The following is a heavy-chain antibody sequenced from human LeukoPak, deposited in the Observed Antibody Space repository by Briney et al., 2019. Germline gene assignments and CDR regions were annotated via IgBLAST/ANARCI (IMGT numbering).Heavy chain of an antibody. CDR2: IEPDGSGK. J-gene: IGHJ4*02. CDR1: GFSFRDYW. CDR3: ARGPTVADDY. V-gene: IGHV3-7*01. Sequence: GGSLRLSCAASGFSFRDYWMSWVRQAPGKGLEWVADIEPDGSGKTYVDSVKGRFTISRDNAQQSLYLQMNSLRAEDTAVYYRARGPTVADDYWGQGTLVTVSS. D-gene: IGHD6-19*01.